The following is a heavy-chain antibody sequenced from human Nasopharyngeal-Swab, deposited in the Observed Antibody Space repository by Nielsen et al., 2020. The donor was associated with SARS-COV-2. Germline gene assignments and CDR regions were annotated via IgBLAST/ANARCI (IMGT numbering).Heavy chain of an antibody. D-gene: IGHD3-22*01. CDR3: ARVGYYDSSGYSYYFDY. J-gene: IGHJ4*02. Sequence: SETLSLTCTVSGGSISSSSYYWGWIRQPPGKGLEWIGSIHYSGSTYYNPSLKSRVTISVDTSKNQFSLKLSSVTAADTAVYYCARVGYYDSSGYSYYFDYWGQGTLVTVSS. CDR1: GGSISSSSYY. CDR2: IHYSGST. V-gene: IGHV4-39*01.